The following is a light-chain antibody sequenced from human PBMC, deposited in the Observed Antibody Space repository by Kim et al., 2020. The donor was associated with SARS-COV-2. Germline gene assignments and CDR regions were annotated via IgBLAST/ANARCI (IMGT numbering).Light chain of an antibody. Sequence: GKTVTISWTRSGGGVVNKYVPWLQQRPGSAPTTVINEDNQRPSGVPERFSGSIGSSSNAASLTISGLKSEDEAVYYCQSYDTTAVVFGGGTQLTVL. CDR1: GGGVVNKY. CDR3: QSYDTTAVV. V-gene: IGLV6-57*03. CDR2: EDN. J-gene: IGLJ2*01.